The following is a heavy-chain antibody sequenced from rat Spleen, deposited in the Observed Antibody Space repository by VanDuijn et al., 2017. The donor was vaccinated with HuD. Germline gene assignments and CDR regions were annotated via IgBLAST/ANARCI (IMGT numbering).Heavy chain of an antibody. J-gene: IGHJ4*01. CDR2: MWYDGDT. Sequence: QVQLKESGPGLVQPSETLSLTCTVSGFSLTSYSVSWVRQPSGKGPEWMGRMWYDGDTAYNSALKSRLSISRDTSKNQVFLKMNSLQTDDTGTYYCTRDEDSSYSYVMDAWGQGASVTVSS. CDR1: GFSLTSYS. CDR3: TRDEDSSYSYVMDA. V-gene: IGHV2-63*01. D-gene: IGHD1-2*01.